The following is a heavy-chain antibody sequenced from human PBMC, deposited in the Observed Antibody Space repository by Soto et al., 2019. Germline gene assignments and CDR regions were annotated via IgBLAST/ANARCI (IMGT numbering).Heavy chain of an antibody. V-gene: IGHV1-69*01. J-gene: IGHJ4*02. D-gene: IGHD1-26*01. CDR3: ASAPGRYRRHLDY. Sequence: QVQLVQSGPEVKKPGSSVKVSCKASGGTFSSYAISWVRQAPGQGLEWMGGIIPIFGTANYAQKFPGRVTIAADESTRTAYMELRSLSSEDTAVYYCASAPGRYRRHLDYWGQGTLVTVSS. CDR1: GGTFSSYA. CDR2: IIPIFGTA.